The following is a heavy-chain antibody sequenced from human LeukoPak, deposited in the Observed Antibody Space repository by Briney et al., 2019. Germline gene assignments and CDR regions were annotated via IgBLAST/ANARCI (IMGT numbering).Heavy chain of an antibody. Sequence: GGSLRLSCAASGFTFSSYAMSWVRQAPGKGLEWVSAISGSGGSTYYADSVKGRFTISRGNSKNTLYQQMNSLRAEDTAVYYCAKFPERGSSWYGGDYWGQGTLVTVSS. V-gene: IGHV3-23*01. D-gene: IGHD6-13*01. CDR1: GFTFSSYA. CDR2: ISGSGGST. CDR3: AKFPERGSSWYGGDY. J-gene: IGHJ4*02.